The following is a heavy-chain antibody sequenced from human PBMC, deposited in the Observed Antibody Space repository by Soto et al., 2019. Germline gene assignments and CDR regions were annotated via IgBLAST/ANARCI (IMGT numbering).Heavy chain of an antibody. Sequence: GESLKISCAASGFTFSSYSMNWVRQAPGKGLEWVSSISSSSSYIYYADSVKGRFTISRDNAKNSVYLEMNSLSAEDTAVYYCARESEDLTSNFDYWGQGTLVTVSS. CDR3: ARESEDLTSNFDY. V-gene: IGHV3-21*01. J-gene: IGHJ4*02. CDR2: ISSSSSYI. CDR1: GFTFSSYS.